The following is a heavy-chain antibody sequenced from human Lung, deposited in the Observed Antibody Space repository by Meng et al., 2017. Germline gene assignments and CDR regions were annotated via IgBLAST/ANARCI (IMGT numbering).Heavy chain of an antibody. V-gene: IGHV1-18*01. CDR2: ISGYNGNT. CDR3: VRAEEEYCSGGSCPNFDF. CDR1: GYIFTRYG. D-gene: IGHD2-15*01. J-gene: IGHJ4*02. Sequence: QVQLVQSGGEVKKPGASVKVSCKSSGYIFTRYGITWVRQAPGQGLEWMGWISGYNGNTNYAQKLQGRVTMTTDTSTSTAYMELRSLRSDDTAVYYCVRAEEEYCSGGSCPNFDFWGQGTLVTVSS.